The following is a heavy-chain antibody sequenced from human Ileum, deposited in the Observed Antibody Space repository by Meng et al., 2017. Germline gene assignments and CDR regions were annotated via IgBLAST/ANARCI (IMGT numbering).Heavy chain of an antibody. CDR1: NGSLTNVNNY. V-gene: IGHV4-30-4*01. J-gene: IGHJ4*02. CDR3: AREFYVDTAMVIDS. CDR2: IYYDGSS. Sequence: QVQLQESGPGLVKPSQTLFLPCSVSNGSLTNVNNYWNWIRQAPGQVLEHIGYIYYDGSSYATPSLKSRVTMSIDTSTNQFSLRLDSVTAADTAVYYCAREFYVDTAMVIDSWGPGALVTVSS. D-gene: IGHD5-18*01.